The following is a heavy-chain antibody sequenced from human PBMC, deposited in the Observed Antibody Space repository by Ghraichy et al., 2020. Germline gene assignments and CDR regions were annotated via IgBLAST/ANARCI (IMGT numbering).Heavy chain of an antibody. V-gene: IGHV4-39*01. Sequence: GSLSLTCTVSGGSISSSSYYWGWIRQPPGKGLEWIGSIYYSGSTYYNPSLKSRVTISVDTSKNQFSLKLSSVTAADTAVYYCARLSFVTVTTNYYYYYGMDVWGQGSTVTVSS. CDR1: GGSISSSSYY. CDR3: ARLSFVTVTTNYYYYYGMDV. D-gene: IGHD4-17*01. CDR2: IYYSGST. J-gene: IGHJ6*02.